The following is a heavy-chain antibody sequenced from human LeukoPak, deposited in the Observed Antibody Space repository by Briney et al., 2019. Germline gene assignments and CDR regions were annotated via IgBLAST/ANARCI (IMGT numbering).Heavy chain of an antibody. J-gene: IGHJ4*02. CDR1: GGSISSGDYY. CDR3: ARAMADSSGYYYDY. Sequence: SETLSLTCTVSGGSISSGDYYWSWIRQPPGKGLEWIGYIYYSGSTYYNPSLKSRVTISVDTSKNQFSLKLSSVTAADTAVYYCARAMADSSGYYYDYWGQGTLVTVSS. D-gene: IGHD3-22*01. CDR2: IYYSGST. V-gene: IGHV4-30-4*01.